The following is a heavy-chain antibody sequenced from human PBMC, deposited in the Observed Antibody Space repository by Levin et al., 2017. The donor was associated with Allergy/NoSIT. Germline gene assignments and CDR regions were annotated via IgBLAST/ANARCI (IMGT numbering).Heavy chain of an antibody. CDR3: TRGGGQWLLPAY. D-gene: IGHD6-19*01. CDR1: GFTFGDYP. J-gene: IGHJ4*02. V-gene: IGHV3-49*03. CDR2: IGGKAFGGTT. Sequence: GESLKISCTASGFTFGDYPMSWLRQAPGKGLEWVGFIGGKAFGGTTEYAASVKGRFTISRDDSKTIAYLQMNSLKTEDTAVYYCTRGGGQWLLPAYWGQGTLVTVSS.